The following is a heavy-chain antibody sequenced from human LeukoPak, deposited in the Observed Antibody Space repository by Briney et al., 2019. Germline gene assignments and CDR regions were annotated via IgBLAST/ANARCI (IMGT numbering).Heavy chain of an antibody. CDR2: ITWNGGST. CDR3: ARDKAHRYYYDSSGYYYDAFDI. CDR1: GFTFDDYG. J-gene: IGHJ3*02. V-gene: IGHV3-20*04. Sequence: GGSLGLSCAASGFTFDDYGMSWVRQAPGKGLEWVSGITWNGGSTGYADSVKGRFTISRDNAKNFLYLQMNSLRAEDTALYYCARDKAHRYYYDSSGYYYDAFDIWGQGTMVTVSS. D-gene: IGHD3-22*01.